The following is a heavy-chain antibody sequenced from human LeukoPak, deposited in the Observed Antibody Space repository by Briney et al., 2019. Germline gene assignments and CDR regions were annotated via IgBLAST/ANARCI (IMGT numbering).Heavy chain of an antibody. CDR2: ISAYNGNT. V-gene: IGHV1-18*01. D-gene: IGHD2-2*01. J-gene: IGHJ3*02. Sequence: SVKVSCKASGYTFTSYGISRVRQAPGQGLEWMGWISAYNGNTNYAQKLQGRVTMTTDTSTSTAYMELRSLRSDDTAVYYCARGGYSSSTSCYRDAFNIWGQGTMVTVSS. CDR1: GYTFTSYG. CDR3: ARGGYSSSTSCYRDAFNI.